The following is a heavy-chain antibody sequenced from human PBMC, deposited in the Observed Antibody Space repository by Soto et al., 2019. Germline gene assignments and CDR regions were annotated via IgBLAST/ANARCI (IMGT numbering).Heavy chain of an antibody. V-gene: IGHV1-3*01. D-gene: IGHD2-21*02. CDR3: ATAYCGGDCPLDY. CDR2: INAGNGNT. CDR1: GYTFTSYA. Sequence: APVKVSCKASGYTFTSYAMHWVRQAPGQRLEWTGWINAGNGNTKYSQKFQGRVTITRDTSASTAYMELSSLRSEDTAVYYCATAYCGGDCPLDYWGQGTLVTVSS. J-gene: IGHJ4*02.